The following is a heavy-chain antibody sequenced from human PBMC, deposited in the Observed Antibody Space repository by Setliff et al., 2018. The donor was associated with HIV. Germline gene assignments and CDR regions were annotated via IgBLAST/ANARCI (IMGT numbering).Heavy chain of an antibody. CDR1: GFTFSNSW. CDR3: AALSLRTNSVYGIVSTRFDP. CDR2: IKQDGSEK. D-gene: IGHD2-8*01. Sequence: GGSLRLSCVVSGFTFSNSWMSWVRQAPGKGLEWVANIKQDGSEKYYVDSVKGRFTISRDNAQNSLYLQMNRLRDDDTAVYYCAALSLRTNSVYGIVSTRFDPWGQGTLVTVSS. V-gene: IGHV3-7*03. J-gene: IGHJ5*02.